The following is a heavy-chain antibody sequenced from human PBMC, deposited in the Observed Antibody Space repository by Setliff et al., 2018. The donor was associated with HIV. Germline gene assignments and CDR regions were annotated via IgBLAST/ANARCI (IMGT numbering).Heavy chain of an antibody. Sequence: PSETLSLTCSVSGGTISSYYWSWIRQRPGKGLEWSGYIHYNGITNYNPSLASRVIISADTSRKRFSLQLNSVTAADTAVYFCARGGGYSGSDRQPFDYWGQGSQVTVSS. CDR1: GGTISSYY. D-gene: IGHD5-12*01. CDR2: IHYNGIT. V-gene: IGHV4-59*08. CDR3: ARGGGYSGSDRQPFDY. J-gene: IGHJ4*02.